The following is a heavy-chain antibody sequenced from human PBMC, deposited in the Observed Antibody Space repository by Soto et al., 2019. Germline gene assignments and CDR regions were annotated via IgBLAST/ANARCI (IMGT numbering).Heavy chain of an antibody. J-gene: IGHJ6*02. CDR1: GGSISSYF. Sequence: SETLSLTCTVSGGSISSYFWSWIRQPPGKGLEWVGYIYNRGSTDYSPSLKSRVTISVDTSRNQFSLRLSSVTAADTAVYYCARELPQRQGRNMDVWGQGTTVTVSS. V-gene: IGHV4-59*12. CDR3: ARELPQRQGRNMDV. CDR2: IYNRGST. D-gene: IGHD1-1*01.